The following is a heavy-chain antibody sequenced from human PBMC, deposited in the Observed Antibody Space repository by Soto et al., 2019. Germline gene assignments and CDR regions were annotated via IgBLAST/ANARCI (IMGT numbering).Heavy chain of an antibody. CDR2: IYYSGST. D-gene: IGHD6-13*01. V-gene: IGHV4-31*03. CDR3: ARDLAGSSWYYFDY. Sequence: TLSLTCTVSGGSISSGGYYWSWIRQHPGKGLEWIGYIYYSGSTYYNPSLKSRVTISVDTSKNQFSLKLSSVTAADTAVYYCARDLAGSSWYYFDYWGQGTLVTVSS. J-gene: IGHJ4*02. CDR1: GGSISSGGYY.